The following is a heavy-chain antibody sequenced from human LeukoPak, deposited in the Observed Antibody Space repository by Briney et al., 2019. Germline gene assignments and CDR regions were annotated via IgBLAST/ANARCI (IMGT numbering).Heavy chain of an antibody. CDR3: AKSPKTGFLFDY. Sequence: GGFLKLSCAASGFPLSCHYMSWVRQAPGKGLEWVSVIYGGVNTVYADSVKGRFTISRDNSKNTLYLQMNSLRVEDTAVYYCAKSPKTGFLFDYWGKGTLVTVSS. CDR2: IYGGVNT. V-gene: IGHV3-66*01. J-gene: IGHJ4*02. D-gene: IGHD1-1*01. CDR1: GFPLSCHY.